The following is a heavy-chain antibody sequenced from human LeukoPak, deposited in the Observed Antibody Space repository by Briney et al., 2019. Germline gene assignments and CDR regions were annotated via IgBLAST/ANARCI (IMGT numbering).Heavy chain of an antibody. D-gene: IGHD6-19*01. V-gene: IGHV4-61*02. CDR1: GGSISSGSYY. CDR3: ARNPYSSGWYRFGY. Sequence: SETLSLTCTVSGGSISSGSYYWSWIRQPAGKGLEWIGRIYTSGSTNYNPSLKSRVTISVDTSKNQFSLKLSSVTAADTAVYYCARNPYSSGWYRFGYWGQGTLATVSS. CDR2: IYTSGST. J-gene: IGHJ4*02.